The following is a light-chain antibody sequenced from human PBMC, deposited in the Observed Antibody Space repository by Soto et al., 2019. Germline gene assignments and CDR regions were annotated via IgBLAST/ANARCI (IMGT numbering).Light chain of an antibody. CDR3: QQYGSSPI. J-gene: IGKJ2*01. Sequence: EIALTQSPGTLSLSPGERATLSCRASQSVSSSYLAWYQQKPGQAPRILIYGASSRATGIPDRFSGSGSGTDFTLTISRLEPEDFAVYYCQQYGSSPIFGQGTKLEIK. V-gene: IGKV3-20*01. CDR2: GAS. CDR1: QSVSSSY.